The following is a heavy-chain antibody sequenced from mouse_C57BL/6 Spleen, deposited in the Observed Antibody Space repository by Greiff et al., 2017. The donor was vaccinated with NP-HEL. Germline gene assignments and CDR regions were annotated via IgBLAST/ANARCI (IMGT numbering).Heavy chain of an antibody. CDR3: ARQDYSNPFAY. J-gene: IGHJ3*01. D-gene: IGHD2-5*01. Sequence: VQLKQSGPELVKPGASVKISCKASGYAFSSSWMNWVKQRPGKGLEWIGRIYPGDGDTNYNGKFKGKATLTADKSSSTAYMQLSSLTSEDSAVYFCARQDYSNPFAYWGQGTLVTVSA. CDR2: IYPGDGDT. V-gene: IGHV1-82*01. CDR1: GYAFSSSW.